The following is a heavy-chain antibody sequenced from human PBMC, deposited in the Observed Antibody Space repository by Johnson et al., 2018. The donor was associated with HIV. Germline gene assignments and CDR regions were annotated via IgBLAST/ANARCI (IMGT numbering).Heavy chain of an antibody. V-gene: IGHV3-13*01. J-gene: IGHJ1*01. CDR2: IGTAGDT. CDR3: GLLGLCWAM. D-gene: IGHD3-10*02. CDR1: GFICSNYD. Sequence: VQLVESGGGVVQPGRSLRLSCAASGFICSNYDMHWVRQPTGKGLEWVSGIGTAGDTYYAVSVKGRFTISRGNAKNMLYLQMHSLRGDDTGHNVRGLLGLCWAMWG.